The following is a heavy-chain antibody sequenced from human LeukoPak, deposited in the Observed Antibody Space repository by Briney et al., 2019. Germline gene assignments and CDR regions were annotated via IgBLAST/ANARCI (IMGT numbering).Heavy chain of an antibody. CDR2: MNQDGSEK. CDR3: ARNAFDI. CDR1: AFTFTTYW. Sequence: GGSLRLSCAASAFTFTTYWMSWVRQAPGKGLEWVANMNQDGSEKNYVESVKGRSTISRGNTKNSLYLQMNSLRVEDTAVYYCARNAFDIWGQGTMVTVSS. J-gene: IGHJ3*02. V-gene: IGHV3-7*01.